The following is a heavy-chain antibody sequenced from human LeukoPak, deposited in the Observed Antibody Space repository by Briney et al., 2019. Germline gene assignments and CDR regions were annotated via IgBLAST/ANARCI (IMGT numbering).Heavy chain of an antibody. Sequence: SETLSLTCTVSGVSISSYYWSWIRQPPGKGLEWIGYIYYSGSTNYNPSLKSRVTISVDTSKNQFSLKLSSVTAADTAVYYCARHVITMVRGSRINWFDPWGQGTLVTVSS. D-gene: IGHD3-10*01. CDR1: GVSISSYY. V-gene: IGHV4-59*01. CDR2: IYYSGST. CDR3: ARHVITMVRGSRINWFDP. J-gene: IGHJ5*02.